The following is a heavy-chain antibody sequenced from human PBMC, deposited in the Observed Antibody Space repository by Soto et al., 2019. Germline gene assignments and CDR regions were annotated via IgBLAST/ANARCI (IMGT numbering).Heavy chain of an antibody. D-gene: IGHD3-10*01. J-gene: IGHJ4*02. CDR1: GFTFSHYW. Sequence: EVQLVESGGGLVQPGGSLRLSCEASGFTFSHYWMTWVRQAPGKGLEWLANIKEDGSDRNYVDSVKGRFTISRDNAKNSLYLQLNGLRAEDTAVYYCARAGSENEYWGQGTLLTVSS. V-gene: IGHV3-7*05. CDR3: ARAGSENEY. CDR2: IKEDGSDR.